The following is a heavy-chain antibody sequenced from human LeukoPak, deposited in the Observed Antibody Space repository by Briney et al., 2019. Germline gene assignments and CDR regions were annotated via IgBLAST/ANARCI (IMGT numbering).Heavy chain of an antibody. J-gene: IGHJ6*03. V-gene: IGHV1-69*05. Sequence: SVKVSCKASGGTFSSYAIGWVRQAPGQGLEWMGGIIPIFGTANYAQKFQGRVTITTDESSSTAYMELSSLRSEDTAVYYCARREVPALHHYYYYMDVWGKGTTVTVSS. CDR2: IIPIFGTA. D-gene: IGHD2-2*01. CDR3: ARREVPALHHYYYYMDV. CDR1: GGTFSSYA.